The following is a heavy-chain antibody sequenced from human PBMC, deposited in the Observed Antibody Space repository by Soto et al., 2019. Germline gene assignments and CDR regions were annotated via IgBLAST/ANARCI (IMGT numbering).Heavy chain of an antibody. CDR3: ARTLYGDNVDY. CDR1: GYTFTSYD. CDR2: MNPTSGNT. Sequence: QVQLVQSGAEVKKPGASVKVSCKASGYTFTSYDINWVRQATGQGLEWMGWMNPTSGNTGSAQKFQGSXTXTXXTSISTAYMELSSLRSEDTAVYYCARTLYGDNVDYWGQGTLVTVSS. V-gene: IGHV1-8*01. D-gene: IGHD4-17*01. J-gene: IGHJ4*02.